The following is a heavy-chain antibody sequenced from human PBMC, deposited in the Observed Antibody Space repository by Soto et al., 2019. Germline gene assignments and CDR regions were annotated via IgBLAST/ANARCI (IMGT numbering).Heavy chain of an antibody. CDR3: ARTQKEKYDFWSGPDY. CDR2: IIPIFGTA. J-gene: IGHJ4*02. Sequence: ASVKVSCKASGYTFTSYGISWVRQAPGQGLEWMGGIIPIFGTANYAQKFQGRVTITADESTSTAYMEPSSLRSEDTAVYYCARTQKEKYDFWSGPDYWGQGTLVTVSS. V-gene: IGHV1-69*13. D-gene: IGHD3-3*01. CDR1: GYTFTSYG.